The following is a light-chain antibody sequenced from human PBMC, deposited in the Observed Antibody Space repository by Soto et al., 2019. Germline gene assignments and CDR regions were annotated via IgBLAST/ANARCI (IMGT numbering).Light chain of an antibody. Sequence: DIQMTQSPSTLSASVGDRVTITCRASQSISSWLAWYQQKPGKAPKLLICDASSLESGVPSRFSGSGSGTEVALTISSLQPDDFATYYGQQYKSYAWTFGQGTKVEIK. CDR1: QSISSW. V-gene: IGKV1-5*01. J-gene: IGKJ1*01. CDR2: DAS. CDR3: QQYKSYAWT.